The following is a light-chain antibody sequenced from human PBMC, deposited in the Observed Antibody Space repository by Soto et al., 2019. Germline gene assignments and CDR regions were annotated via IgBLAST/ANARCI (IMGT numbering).Light chain of an antibody. CDR3: QQYNSYSLF. Sequence: DIQMTQSPSTLSASVGDRVTITCLASQSISSWLAWYQQKPGKAPKLLIYDACSLESGVPSSFSGSGSGTEFTATSSSLQPYVFATYYFQQYNSYSLFFGQGTKMEIK. CDR1: QSISSW. CDR2: DAC. J-gene: IGKJ2*01. V-gene: IGKV1-5*01.